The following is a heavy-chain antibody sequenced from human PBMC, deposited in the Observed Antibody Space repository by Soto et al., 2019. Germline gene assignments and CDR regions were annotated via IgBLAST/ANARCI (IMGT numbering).Heavy chain of an antibody. D-gene: IGHD1-26*01. V-gene: IGHV3-23*01. J-gene: IGHJ5*02. CDR3: AKNQGVELVPLATVDWFDP. CDR1: GFIFENFG. CDR2: ISGSGFKK. Sequence: GGSLRLSCAASGFIFENFGMSWVRQAPGKGLEWISSISGSGFKKYYADSVKGRFTISRDNSKSTVYLELNNLSAEDTAVYHCAKNQGVELVPLATVDWFDPWGQGSLVTVST.